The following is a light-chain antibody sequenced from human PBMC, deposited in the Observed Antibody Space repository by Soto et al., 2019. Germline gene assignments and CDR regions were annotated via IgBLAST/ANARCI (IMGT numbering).Light chain of an antibody. CDR2: DTS. Sequence: LTQSPAILSLSPGERATLSCTASQSVDTYIAWYQQRPGQPPRLLIHDTSHRASGVPARFRGSGSGTDFTPTITSLEPEDFAGYFCQQRRNWVSFGAGTRL. CDR3: QQRRNWVS. CDR1: QSVDTY. J-gene: IGKJ3*01. V-gene: IGKV3-11*01.